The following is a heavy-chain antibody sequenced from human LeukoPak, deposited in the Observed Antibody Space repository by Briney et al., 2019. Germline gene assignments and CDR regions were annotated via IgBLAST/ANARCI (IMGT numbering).Heavy chain of an antibody. CDR1: GTSISTNY. CDR2: IFCSGGT. Sequence: SETLSLTCSVSGTSISTNYWSWIRQPPGKGLEWLGCIFCSGGTNYKPSLKSRITISVDTSRNQLSLRLSSVTAADTAVYYCARHVDYWGQGTLVTVSS. CDR3: ARHVDY. J-gene: IGHJ4*02. V-gene: IGHV4-59*08.